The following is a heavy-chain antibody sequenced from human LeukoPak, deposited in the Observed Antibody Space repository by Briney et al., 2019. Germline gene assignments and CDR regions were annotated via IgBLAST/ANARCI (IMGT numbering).Heavy chain of an antibody. CDR3: AIDMITFGGVIYDAFDI. D-gene: IGHD3-16*01. CDR1: GFTFSSYA. Sequence: PGGSLRLSCAASGFTFSSYAMSWVRQAPGKGLEWVSAISGSGGSTYYADSVKGRFTISRGNSKNTLYLQMNSLRAEDTAVYYCAIDMITFGGVIYDAFDIWGQGTMVTVSS. CDR2: ISGSGGST. J-gene: IGHJ3*02. V-gene: IGHV3-23*01.